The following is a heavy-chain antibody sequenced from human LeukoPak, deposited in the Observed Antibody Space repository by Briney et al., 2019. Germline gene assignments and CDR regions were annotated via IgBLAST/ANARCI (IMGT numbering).Heavy chain of an antibody. Sequence: ASVTVSCKASGYTFTSYGISWVRQAPGQGLEWMGWISAYNGNTNYAQKLQGRVTMTTDTSTSTAYMELRSLRSDDTAVYYCARASPPLYCSSTSCYRYYFDYWGQGTLVTVSS. CDR2: ISAYNGNT. J-gene: IGHJ4*02. CDR1: GYTFTSYG. CDR3: ARASPPLYCSSTSCYRYYFDY. V-gene: IGHV1-18*01. D-gene: IGHD2-2*01.